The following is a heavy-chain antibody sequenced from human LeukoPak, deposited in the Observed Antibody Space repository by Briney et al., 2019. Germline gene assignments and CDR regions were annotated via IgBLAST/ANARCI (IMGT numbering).Heavy chain of an antibody. CDR2: ISYDGSNK. CDR3: AKGIITMVRGVIIRYFDY. J-gene: IGHJ4*02. Sequence: GGSLRLSCAASGFTFSSYAMHWVRQAPGKGLEWVAVISYDGSNKYYADSVKGRFTISRDNSKNTLYLQMNSLRAEDTAVYYCAKGIITMVRGVIIRYFDYWGQGTLVTVSS. CDR1: GFTFSSYA. D-gene: IGHD3-10*01. V-gene: IGHV3-30*18.